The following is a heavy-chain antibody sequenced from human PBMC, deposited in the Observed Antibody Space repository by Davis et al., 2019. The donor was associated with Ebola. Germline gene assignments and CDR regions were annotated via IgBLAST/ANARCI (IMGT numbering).Heavy chain of an antibody. D-gene: IGHD3-16*01. Sequence: AASVKVSCKASGYPFTDFAINWLRQAPGQRFQWLGWTTTNTASPTYARGFSERFVFSLDTSVNTAFLQINNLRPEDTAIYYCARGMGELALNWGQGTLVTISS. CDR3: ARGMGELALN. V-gene: IGHV7-4-1*02. J-gene: IGHJ4*02. CDR1: GYPFTDFA. CDR2: TTTNTASP.